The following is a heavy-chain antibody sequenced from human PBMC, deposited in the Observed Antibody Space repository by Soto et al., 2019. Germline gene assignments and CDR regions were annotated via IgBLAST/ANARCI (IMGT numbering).Heavy chain of an antibody. V-gene: IGHV3-21*01. CDR2: ISSSSSYI. J-gene: IGHJ4*02. Sequence: NPGGSLRLSCAASGFTFSSYSMNWVRQAPGKGLEWVSSISSSSSYIYYAVSVKGRFTISRDNAKNSLYLQMNSLRAEDTAVYYCARVRVSFRYNWNYEVDDFDYWGQGTLVTVSS. CDR1: GFTFSSYS. CDR3: ARVRVSFRYNWNYEVDDFDY. D-gene: IGHD1-7*01.